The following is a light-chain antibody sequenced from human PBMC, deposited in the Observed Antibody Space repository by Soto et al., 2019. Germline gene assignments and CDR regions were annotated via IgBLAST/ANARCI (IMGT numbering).Light chain of an antibody. J-gene: IGLJ3*02. CDR1: SSDVGGYNY. CDR2: EVC. V-gene: IGLV2-14*01. CDR3: SSYTSSSTRV. Sequence: QSALTQPASVSGSPGQSITISCTGTSSDVGGYNYVSWYQQHPGKAPKLMIYEVCNRPSGVSNRFSGTKSGNTASLTISGLQAEDEADYYCSSYTSSSTRVFGGGTKLTVL.